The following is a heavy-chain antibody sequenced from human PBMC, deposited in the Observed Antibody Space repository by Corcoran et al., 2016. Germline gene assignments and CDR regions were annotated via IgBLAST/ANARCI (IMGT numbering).Heavy chain of an antibody. J-gene: IGHJ6*02. CDR1: GFTFSSYG. V-gene: IGHV3-33*01. CDR2: IWYDGSNK. Sequence: QVQLVESGGGVVQPGRSLRLSCAASGFTFSSYGMHWVRQAPGKGLEWVAVIWYDGSNKYYADSVKGRFTISRDNSKNTLYLQMNSLRAEDTAVYYWARAQDGAYYYYGRDVWGQGTTVTGAS. CDR3: ARAQDGAYYYYGRDV.